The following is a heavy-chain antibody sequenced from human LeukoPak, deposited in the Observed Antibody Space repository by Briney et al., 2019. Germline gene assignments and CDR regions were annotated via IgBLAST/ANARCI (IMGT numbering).Heavy chain of an antibody. CDR1: GFTFSTYA. CDR2: ISSNSSYI. D-gene: IGHD2-21*01. Sequence: PGGSLRLSCEASGFTFSTYAMNWVRQAPGKGLEWVSSISSNSSYIYYADSVKGRFTISRDNAKNSLYLQMNSLRVEDTAVFYCVSQHIRELHWGQGTLVTVSS. CDR3: VSQHIRELH. V-gene: IGHV3-21*01. J-gene: IGHJ4*02.